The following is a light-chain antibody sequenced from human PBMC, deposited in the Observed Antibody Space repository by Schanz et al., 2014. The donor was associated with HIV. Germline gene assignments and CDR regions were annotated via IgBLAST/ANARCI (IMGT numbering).Light chain of an antibody. CDR2: GAS. V-gene: IGKV1-27*01. CDR1: QSIRNY. J-gene: IGKJ3*01. CDR3: QRYTSVRPFT. Sequence: DIQMPQSPSYLSASVGDRVTITCRASQSIRNYLAWYQQRPGRAPNLLIYGASTLHSGVPSRFSGSGSGTTFTLTIASLQPEDVATYYCQRYTSVRPFTFGPGTKVDIK.